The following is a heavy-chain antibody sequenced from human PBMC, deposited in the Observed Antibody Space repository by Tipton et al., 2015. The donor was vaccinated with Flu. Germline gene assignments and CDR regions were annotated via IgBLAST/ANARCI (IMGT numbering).Heavy chain of an antibody. CDR2: IYNDKST. Sequence: LRLSCAASGFTFSGYEMHWVRQAPGKGLEWIGSIYNDKSTYYNPSLRSRVTISLDTSKNQFSLKMRSVTAADMAVYYCARRDYTNYMSDPKNWFDPWGQGTLVTVSS. CDR3: ARRDYTNYMSDPKNWFDP. D-gene: IGHD4-11*01. CDR1: GFTFSGYE. J-gene: IGHJ5*02. V-gene: IGHV4-38-2*01.